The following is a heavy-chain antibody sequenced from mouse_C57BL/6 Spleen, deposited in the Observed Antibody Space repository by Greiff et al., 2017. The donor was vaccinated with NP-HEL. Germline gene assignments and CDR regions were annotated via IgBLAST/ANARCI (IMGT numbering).Heavy chain of an antibody. V-gene: IGHV5-17*01. CDR2: ISSGSSTI. CDR3: ARAGRGAMDY. D-gene: IGHD3-3*01. CDR1: GFTFSDYG. J-gene: IGHJ4*01. Sequence: EVQGVESGGGLVKPGGSLKLSCAASGFTFSDYGMHWVRQAPEKGLEWVAYISSGSSTIYSADTVTGRFTISRDNAKNTLFLQMTSLRSEDTAMDYCARAGRGAMDYWGQGTSGTVSS.